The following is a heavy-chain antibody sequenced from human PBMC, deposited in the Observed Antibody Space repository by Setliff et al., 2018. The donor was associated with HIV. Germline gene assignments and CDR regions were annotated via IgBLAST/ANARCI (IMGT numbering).Heavy chain of an antibody. Sequence: PGGSLRLSCAASGFTFSAYAMSWFRQAPGKGLEWVAVIWYDGSNIYYLESVKGRFTISGDNSKNTLYLQMNGLRVEDTAVYYCATYGGSFPGWFDTWGQGTPVTVSS. J-gene: IGHJ5*02. D-gene: IGHD1-26*01. CDR2: IWYDGSNI. CDR1: GFTFSAYA. V-gene: IGHV3-33*01. CDR3: ATYGGSFPGWFDT.